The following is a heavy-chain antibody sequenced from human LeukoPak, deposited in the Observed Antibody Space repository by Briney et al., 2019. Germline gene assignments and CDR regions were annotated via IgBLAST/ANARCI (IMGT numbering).Heavy chain of an antibody. CDR3: AKELSYYYDSSGYQAGDY. J-gene: IGHJ4*02. CDR1: GFTFGSYG. CDR2: ISYDGSNK. V-gene: IGHV3-30*18. D-gene: IGHD3-22*01. Sequence: GGSLRLSCAASGFTFGSYGMHWVRQAPGKGLEWVAVISYDGSNKYYADSVKGRFTISRDNSKNTLYLQMNSLRAEDTAVYYCAKELSYYYDSSGYQAGDYWGQGTLVTVSS.